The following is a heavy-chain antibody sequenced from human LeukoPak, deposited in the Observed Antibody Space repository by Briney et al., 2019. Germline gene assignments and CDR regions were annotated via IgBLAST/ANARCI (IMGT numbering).Heavy chain of an antibody. CDR1: GDSVSSNSAI. CDR3: ARALAGEHFYFDY. D-gene: IGHD6-19*01. CDR2: TYYRSRWYY. Sequence: SQTLSPTCAISGDSVSSNSAIWNWIRQSPSRGLEWPGRTYYRSRWYYDYVESVKGRITINPDTSKNQFSLQVSSVTPEDTAVYYCARALAGEHFYFDYWGQGSLVTVSS. J-gene: IGHJ4*02. V-gene: IGHV6-1*01.